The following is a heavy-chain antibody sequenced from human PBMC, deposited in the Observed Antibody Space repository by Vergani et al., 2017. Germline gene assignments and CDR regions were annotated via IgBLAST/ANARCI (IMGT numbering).Heavy chain of an antibody. CDR1: GGSISAGYYF. V-gene: IGHV4-61*02. D-gene: IGHD2-15*01. J-gene: IGHJ3*01. CDR3: ARRSGGYYSGGKVHPLRTAFDV. Sequence: QVQLQASGPGRVKPSQTLSLTCTMSGGSISAGYYFWSWIRQPAGKGLEWLGHISASGNASHSPSLKTRVSMSVDTSKNKFSLTVTSVTAADTAIYFCARRSGGYYSGGKVHPLRTAFDVWGHGTVVTVSS. CDR2: ISASGNA.